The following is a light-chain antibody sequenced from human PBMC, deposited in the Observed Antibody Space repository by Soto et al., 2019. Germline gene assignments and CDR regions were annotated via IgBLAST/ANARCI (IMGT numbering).Light chain of an antibody. Sequence: QPVLTQSSSASASLGSSVKLTCTLSSGHSSYIIAWHQQQPGKAPRYLMKLEGSGSYNKGSGVPDRFSGSSSGADRYLTISNLQSEDEADYYCETWDSNTHTGVFGGGTKLTVL. CDR3: ETWDSNTHTGV. V-gene: IGLV4-60*03. CDR2: LEGSGSY. CDR1: SGHSSYI. J-gene: IGLJ3*02.